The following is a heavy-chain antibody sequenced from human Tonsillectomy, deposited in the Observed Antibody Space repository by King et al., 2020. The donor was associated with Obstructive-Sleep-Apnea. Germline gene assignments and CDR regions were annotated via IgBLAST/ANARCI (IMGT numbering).Heavy chain of an antibody. CDR3: AREELAENVFYYHYGMDV. CDR2: IIPIFGTA. CDR1: GGTFSSYA. Sequence: VQLVESGAEVKKPGSSVKVSCKASGGTFSSYAISWVRQAPGQGLEWMGGIIPIFGTANYAQKFQGRVTITADESTSTAYMELSSLRSEDTAVYYCAREELAENVFYYHYGMDVWGQGTTVTVSS. J-gene: IGHJ6*02. V-gene: IGHV1-69*01. D-gene: IGHD1-26*01.